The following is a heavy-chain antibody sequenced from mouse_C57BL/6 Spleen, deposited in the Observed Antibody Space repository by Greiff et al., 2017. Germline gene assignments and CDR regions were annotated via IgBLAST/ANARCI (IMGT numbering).Heavy chain of an antibody. CDR1: GYAFSSYW. Sequence: VQLQQSGAELVKPGASVKISCKASGYAFSSYWMNWVKQRPGKGLEWIGQIYPGDGDTNYNGKFKGKATLTADKSSSTAYMQLSSLTSEDSEVYFCARSDSNWRDYYAMDYWGQGTSVTVSS. V-gene: IGHV1-80*01. CDR2: IYPGDGDT. CDR3: ARSDSNWRDYYAMDY. J-gene: IGHJ4*01. D-gene: IGHD2-5*01.